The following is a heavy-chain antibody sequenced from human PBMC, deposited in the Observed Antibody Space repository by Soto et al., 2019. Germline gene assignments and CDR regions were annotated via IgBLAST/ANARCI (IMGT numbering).Heavy chain of an antibody. CDR2: ISYDGSNK. D-gene: IGHD6-13*01. CDR3: AKDPGIAADSLDY. CDR1: GFTFSSYG. V-gene: IGHV3-30*18. J-gene: IGHJ4*02. Sequence: LSLTCAASGFTFSSYGMHWVRQAPGKGLEWVAVISYDGSNKYYADSVKGRFTISRDNSKNTLYLQMNSLRAEDTAVYYCAKDPGIAADSLDYWGQGTLVTVSS.